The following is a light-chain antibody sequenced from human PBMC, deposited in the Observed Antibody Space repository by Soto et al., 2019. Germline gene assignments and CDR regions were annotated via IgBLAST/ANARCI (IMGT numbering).Light chain of an antibody. V-gene: IGKV1-12*01. CDR3: QEAHTVPFT. Sequence: DIQMTQSPSSVSASVGDRVTITCRASRDINTWLAWYQQKPGKAPKLLISAASILHSGIPSRFSGSGSGTGLTLTISSLQPEDFATYYCQEAHTVPFTFGPGTKVDV. J-gene: IGKJ3*01. CDR1: RDINTW. CDR2: AAS.